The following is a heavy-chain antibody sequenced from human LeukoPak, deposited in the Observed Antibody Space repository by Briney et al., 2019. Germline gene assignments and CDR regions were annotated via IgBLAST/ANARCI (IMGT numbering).Heavy chain of an antibody. Sequence: SVKVSCKSSGGTFSSYAISWVRQAPGQGLEWMGRIIPILGIANYAQKFQGRVTITADKSTSTAYMELSSLRCEDTAVYYCATSITMVRGVIDNWFDPWGQGTLVTVSS. CDR2: IIPILGIA. J-gene: IGHJ5*02. CDR3: ATSITMVRGVIDNWFDP. V-gene: IGHV1-69*04. CDR1: GGTFSSYA. D-gene: IGHD3-10*01.